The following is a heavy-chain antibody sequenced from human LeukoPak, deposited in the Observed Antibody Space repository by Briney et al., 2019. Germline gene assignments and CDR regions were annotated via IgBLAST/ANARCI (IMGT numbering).Heavy chain of an antibody. Sequence: GGSLRLSCAASGFTFSSYWMSWVRQAPGKGLEWVANMNQDGSEKYYLDSVKSRFTISRDNAKSSLYLQMNSLRADDTAVYYCARDRALYDSRRGYYYTEDDYWGQGTLVTVSS. D-gene: IGHD3-22*01. CDR1: GFTFSSYW. J-gene: IGHJ4*02. CDR3: ARDRALYDSRRGYYYTEDDY. V-gene: IGHV3-7*01. CDR2: MNQDGSEK.